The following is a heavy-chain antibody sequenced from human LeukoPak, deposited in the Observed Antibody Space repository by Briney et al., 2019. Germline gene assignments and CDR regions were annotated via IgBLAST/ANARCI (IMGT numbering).Heavy chain of an antibody. V-gene: IGHV1-69*02. D-gene: IGHD5-12*01. CDR3: ASSLHVDIVANHPDY. J-gene: IGHJ4*02. Sequence: ASVKVSCTASGYTFTGYYMHWVRQAPGQGLEWMGRIIPILGIANYAQKFQGRVTITADKSTSTAYMELSSLRSEDTAVYYCASSLHVDIVANHPDYWGQGTLVTVSS. CDR2: IIPILGIA. CDR1: GYTFTGYY.